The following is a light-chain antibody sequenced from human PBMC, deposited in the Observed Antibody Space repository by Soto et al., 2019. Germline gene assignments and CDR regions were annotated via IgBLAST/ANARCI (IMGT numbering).Light chain of an antibody. J-gene: IGKJ2*01. CDR1: QSVRNSY. V-gene: IGKV3-20*01. CDR2: GVS. CDR3: QQYDGSLPYT. Sequence: EIVLTQSPGTLSLSPGERVTLSCRASQSVRNSYLAWYQQKPGQAPRLLMYGVSARATGIPDRFSGSGSGTDFTLTIARLEPEDFGVFYCQQYDGSLPYTFGQGTKLEIK.